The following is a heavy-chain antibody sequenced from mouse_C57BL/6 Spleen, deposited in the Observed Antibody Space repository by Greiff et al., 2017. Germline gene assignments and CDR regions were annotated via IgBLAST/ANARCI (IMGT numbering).Heavy chain of an antibody. Sequence: VQLQQSGAELARPGASVKMSCKASGYTFTSYTMHWVKQRTGRGLEWIGYINPSSGNTTYNQKFKDKATLTADNSSSTAYMQLSRLTSEDSAAYYCAIHGNYDAMGYWGQGTSFTVAS. CDR3: AIHGNYDAMGY. V-gene: IGHV1-4*01. CDR1: GYTFTSYT. D-gene: IGHD1-1*01. CDR2: INPSSGNT. J-gene: IGHJ4*01.